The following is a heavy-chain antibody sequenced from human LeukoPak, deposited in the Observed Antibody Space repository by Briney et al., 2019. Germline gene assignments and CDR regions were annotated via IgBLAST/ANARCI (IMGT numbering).Heavy chain of an antibody. CDR2: IYYSGST. D-gene: IGHD1-26*01. Sequence: KSSETLSLTCTVSGGSISSYYWSWIRQPPGKGLEWIGYIYYSGSTDYNPSLKSRVTISVDTSKNQFSLKLSSVTAADTALYYCARVGAPGSGSYHYWFDPWGQGTLVTVSS. V-gene: IGHV4-59*01. J-gene: IGHJ5*02. CDR3: ARVGAPGSGSYHYWFDP. CDR1: GGSISSYY.